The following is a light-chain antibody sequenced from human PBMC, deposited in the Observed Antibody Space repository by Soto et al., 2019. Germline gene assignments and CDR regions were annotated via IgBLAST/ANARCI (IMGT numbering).Light chain of an antibody. V-gene: IGKV3D-15*01. CDR2: GTS. CDR3: QQYDINPPIT. Sequence: EIVMTQSPATLSLSPGERATLSCRASQRISSKLAWYQQKPGQAPSLLIYGTSTRATGIPDRFSGSGSGTEFTLTISSLQSQDFAIYHCQQYDINPPITFGQGTRLEIK. J-gene: IGKJ5*01. CDR1: QRISSK.